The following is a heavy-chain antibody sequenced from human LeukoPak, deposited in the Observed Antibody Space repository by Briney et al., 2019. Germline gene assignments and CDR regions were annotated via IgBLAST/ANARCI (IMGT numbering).Heavy chain of an antibody. V-gene: IGHV3-49*04. CDR1: GFIFGYYA. CDR3: TRDFAGYTYGPGFDY. D-gene: IGHD5-18*01. Sequence: GSLRLSCTGSGFIFGYYAMSWVRQAPGKGLEWVGFIRNKPYGGTKEYVPSVEGRFSISRDDSKRIAYLQLNSLKTEDTAVYYCTRDFAGYTYGPGFDYWGQGTLVTVSS. J-gene: IGHJ4*02. CDR2: IRNKPYGGTK.